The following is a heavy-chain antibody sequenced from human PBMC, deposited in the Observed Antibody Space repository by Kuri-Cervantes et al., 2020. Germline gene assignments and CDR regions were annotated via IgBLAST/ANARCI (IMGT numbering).Heavy chain of an antibody. D-gene: IGHD2-15*01. V-gene: IGHV4-34*01. CDR2: INHSGST. Sequence: SETLSLTCTVSGGSISSGDYYWSWIRQPPGKGLEWIGEINHSGSTNYNPSLKSRVTISVDTSKNQFSLKLSSVTAADTAVYYCARAPGKYCSGGSCYSDWFDPWGQGTLVTVSS. CDR1: GGSISSGDYY. CDR3: ARAPGKYCSGGSCYSDWFDP. J-gene: IGHJ5*02.